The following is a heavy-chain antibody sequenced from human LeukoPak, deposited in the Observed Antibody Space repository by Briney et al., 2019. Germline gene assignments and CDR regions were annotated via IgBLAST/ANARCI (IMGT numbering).Heavy chain of an antibody. CDR3: AKEGIVTSYFGYYFDF. D-gene: IGHD1-26*01. V-gene: IGHV3-23*01. CDR2: ISVSGHSA. Sequence: GGSLRLSCGASGFTFSNYAMSWVGQAPGKGLEWVSAISVSGHSAFYLDSVKGRFTMSRDNSKNTLYLQMNSLRAEDTAVYYCAKEGIVTSYFGYYFDFWGQGTLVTVPS. CDR1: GFTFSNYA. J-gene: IGHJ4*02.